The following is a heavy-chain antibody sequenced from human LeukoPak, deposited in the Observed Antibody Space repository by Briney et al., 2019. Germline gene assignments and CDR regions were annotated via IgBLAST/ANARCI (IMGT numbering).Heavy chain of an antibody. CDR2: IYSGGST. J-gene: IGHJ2*01. Sequence: GGSLRLSCAASGFTVSSNYISWVRQAPGKGLEWVSVIYSGGSTYYADSVKGRFTISRDNSKSTLYLQMNSLRAEDTAVYYCARAGAYWFFDLWGRGTLVTVSS. V-gene: IGHV3-66*01. CDR3: ARAGAYWFFDL. CDR1: GFTVSSNY. D-gene: IGHD3-10*01.